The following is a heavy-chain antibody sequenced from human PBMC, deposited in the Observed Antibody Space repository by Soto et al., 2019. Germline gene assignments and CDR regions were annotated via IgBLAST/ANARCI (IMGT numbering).Heavy chain of an antibody. D-gene: IGHD1-26*01. Sequence: QVQLVPSGAEVKKPGSSVKVSCKASGGTFSSYAISWVRQAPGPGLEWMGGVIPILGTANYAQKFQGRVTITADESTGTAYMGLSGLRSEDTAVYYCARDRGTDGIDYSGMDVWGQGTTVTVSS. V-gene: IGHV1-69*01. CDR1: GGTFSSYA. CDR2: VIPILGTA. J-gene: IGHJ6*02. CDR3: ARDRGTDGIDYSGMDV.